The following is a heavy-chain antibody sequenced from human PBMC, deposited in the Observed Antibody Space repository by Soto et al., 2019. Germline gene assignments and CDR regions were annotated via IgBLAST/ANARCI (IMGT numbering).Heavy chain of an antibody. CDR1: GGSISSYY. V-gene: IGHV4-59*01. CDR2: IYYSGST. D-gene: IGHD5-12*01. J-gene: IGHJ6*02. Sequence: SETLSLTCTVSGGSISSYYWSWIRQPPGKXLEWIGYIYYSGSTNYNPSLKSRVTISVDTSKNQFSLKLSSVTAADTAVYYCARDRGRGYSGYDLDYYYGMDVWGQGTTVTVSS. CDR3: ARDRGRGYSGYDLDYYYGMDV.